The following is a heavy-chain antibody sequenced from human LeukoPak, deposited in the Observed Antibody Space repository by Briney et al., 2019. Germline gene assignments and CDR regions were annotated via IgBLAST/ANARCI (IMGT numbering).Heavy chain of an antibody. CDR3: AQDRFSFVH. CDR2: ISDGESP. V-gene: IGHV4-59*01. CDR1: GGSISYYY. D-gene: IGHD2-2*01. Sequence: SETLSLTCSVSGGSISYYYWSWIRQFSGKGLEWIGYISDGESPDYNPSLQSRVTIYVDSFKNQFFLNLTSVTAADTAVYYCAQDRFSFVHWGQGTLVTVSS. J-gene: IGHJ1*01.